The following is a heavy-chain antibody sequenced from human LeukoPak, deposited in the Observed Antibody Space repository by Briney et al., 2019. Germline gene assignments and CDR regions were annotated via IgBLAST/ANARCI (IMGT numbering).Heavy chain of an antibody. CDR1: GGSISSGGYY. CDR3: ARGYCTNGVCFIIPFDY. J-gene: IGHJ4*02. Sequence: SETLSLTCTVSGGSISSGGYYWSWIRQHPGKGLEWIGYIYYSGSTYYSPSLKSRVTISVDTSKNQFSLKLSSVTAADTAVYYCARGYCTNGVCFIIPFDYWGQGTLVTVSS. CDR2: IYYSGST. D-gene: IGHD2-8*01. V-gene: IGHV4-31*03.